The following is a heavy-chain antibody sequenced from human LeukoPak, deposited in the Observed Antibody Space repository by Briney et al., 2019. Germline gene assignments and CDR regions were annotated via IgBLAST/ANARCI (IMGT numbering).Heavy chain of an antibody. V-gene: IGHV3-74*03. CDR2: ITPDGSDT. J-gene: IGHJ6*02. CDR1: GFTFSSYC. CDR3: ARRRAGYGMDV. Sequence: GGSLRLSCAASGFTFSSYCMHWVRQALGKGLVWVSRITPDGSDTKYADSVKGRFTISRDNAENTLSLQMNSLRAEDTAVYYCARRRAGYGMDVWGQGTTVTVSS.